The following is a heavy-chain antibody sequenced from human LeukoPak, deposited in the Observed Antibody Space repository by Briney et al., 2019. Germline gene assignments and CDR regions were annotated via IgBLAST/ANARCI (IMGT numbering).Heavy chain of an antibody. CDR3: ARSMGIAAPFDY. CDR2: INSNSGDT. D-gene: IGHD6-25*01. V-gene: IGHV1-2*02. CDR1: GYTFTGYY. J-gene: IGHJ4*02. Sequence: GASVQVSCKASGYTFTGYYMHWVRQAPGQGLEWMGWINSNSGDTNYAQKFQGRVTMTRDTSISTAYMELSRLRSDDTAVYYCARSMGIAAPFDYWGQGTLVTVSS.